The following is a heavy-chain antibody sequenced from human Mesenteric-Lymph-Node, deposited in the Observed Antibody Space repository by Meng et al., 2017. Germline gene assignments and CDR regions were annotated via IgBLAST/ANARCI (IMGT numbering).Heavy chain of an antibody. CDR3: ARHRRGGHCGGDCYALHYYFDL. J-gene: IGHJ2*01. CDR2: IYHTGSA. D-gene: IGHD2-21*02. V-gene: IGHV4-30-2*01. Sequence: QLQLQESGSGLLRPSQTLSLTCAVSGGSVSRGVYSWSWIRHPPGEGLEWIGYIYHTGSAFYNPSLKSRVTISIDRSKNQFSLKLSSVTAADTAVYYCARHRRGGHCGGDCYALHYYFDLWGRGTLVTVSS. CDR1: GGSVSRGVYS.